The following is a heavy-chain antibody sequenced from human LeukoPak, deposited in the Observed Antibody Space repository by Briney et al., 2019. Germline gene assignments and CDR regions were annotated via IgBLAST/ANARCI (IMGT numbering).Heavy chain of an antibody. CDR2: IWYDGSNR. V-gene: IGHV3-33*01. Sequence: PGRSLRLSCAASGFTFSSYGMHWVRQAPGKGLEWVAVIWYDGSNRYYADSVKGRFTISRDNSKNTLYLQMNSLRAEDTAVYYCARELGYCSGGSCYSQLNYYYYYGMDVWGQGTTVTVSS. J-gene: IGHJ6*02. CDR1: GFTFSSYG. D-gene: IGHD2-15*01. CDR3: ARELGYCSGGSCYSQLNYYYYYGMDV.